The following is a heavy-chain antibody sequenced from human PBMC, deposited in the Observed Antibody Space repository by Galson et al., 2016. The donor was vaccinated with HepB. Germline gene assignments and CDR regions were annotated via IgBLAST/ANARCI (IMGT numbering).Heavy chain of an antibody. CDR2: ISGTGGGT. D-gene: IGHD3-22*01. CDR3: AKDRFGSSGSYFDY. CDR1: GFTFNNFA. Sequence: SLRLSCAASGFTFNNFAMSWVRQAPGKGLEWVSAISGTGGGTYFADSVKGRFTISRDNFKNTLFLQMNSLRAEDTAVYYCAKDRFGSSGSYFDYWGQGTLVTVSS. V-gene: IGHV3-23*01. J-gene: IGHJ4*02.